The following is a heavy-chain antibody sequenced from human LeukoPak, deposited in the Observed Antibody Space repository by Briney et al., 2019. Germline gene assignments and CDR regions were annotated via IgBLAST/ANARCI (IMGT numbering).Heavy chain of an antibody. Sequence: TGGPLRLSCAASGFTFSDYYMSWIRQAPGKGLEWVSYISSSGSTIYYADSVKGRFTISRDNSKNTLYLQTNSLRAEDTAVYYCARLLGKFRFGELIHRLPNAFDYWGQGTLVTVSS. D-gene: IGHD3-10*01. J-gene: IGHJ4*02. CDR2: ISSSGSTI. CDR3: ARLLGKFRFGELIHRLPNAFDY. V-gene: IGHV3-11*01. CDR1: GFTFSDYY.